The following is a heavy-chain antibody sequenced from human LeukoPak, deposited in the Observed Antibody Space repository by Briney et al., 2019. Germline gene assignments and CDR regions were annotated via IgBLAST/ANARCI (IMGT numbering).Heavy chain of an antibody. J-gene: IGHJ5*02. D-gene: IGHD2-15*01. CDR2: TYYRSKWYN. Sequence: SQTLSLTCAISGDSVSSNSAAWNWIRQSPSRGLEWLGRTYYRSKWYNAYAVSVKSRITINPDTSKNQFSLQLNSVTPEDTAVYYCAKLWVVCSGGSCYNWFDPWGQGTLVTVSS. V-gene: IGHV6-1*01. CDR1: GDSVSSNSAA. CDR3: AKLWVVCSGGSCYNWFDP.